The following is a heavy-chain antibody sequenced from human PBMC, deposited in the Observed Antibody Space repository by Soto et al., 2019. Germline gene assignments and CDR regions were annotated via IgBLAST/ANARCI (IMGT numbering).Heavy chain of an antibody. CDR3: AREGRWLQWGAFDI. Sequence: SVKVSCKASGGTFSSYTISWVRQAPGQGLEWMGRIIPILGIANYAQKFQGRVTITADKSTSTAYMELSSLRAEDTAVYYCAREGRWLQWGAFDIWGQGTMVTVSS. V-gene: IGHV1-69*04. D-gene: IGHD5-12*01. CDR1: GGTFSSYT. J-gene: IGHJ3*02. CDR2: IIPILGIA.